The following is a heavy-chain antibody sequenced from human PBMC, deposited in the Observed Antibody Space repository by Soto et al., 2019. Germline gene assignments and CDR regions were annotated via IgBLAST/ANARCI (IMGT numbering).Heavy chain of an antibody. V-gene: IGHV1-2*04. CDR2: INPNSGGT. CDR1: GYTFSGYY. J-gene: IGHJ4*02. Sequence: GASVKVSCKASGYTFSGYYMHWVRQAPGQGLEWMGWINPNSGGTNYAQKFQGWVTMTRDTSISTAYMELSRLRSDDTAVYYCARGMITFGGVIGNYFDYWGQGTLVTVSS. D-gene: IGHD3-16*02. CDR3: ARGMITFGGVIGNYFDY.